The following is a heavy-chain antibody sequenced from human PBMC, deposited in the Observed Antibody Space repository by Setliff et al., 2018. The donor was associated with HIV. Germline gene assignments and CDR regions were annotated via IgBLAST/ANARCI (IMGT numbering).Heavy chain of an antibody. Sequence: VASVKVSCKASGGTFSDYTVNWVRQAPGQGLEWMGRTIPIIGIENYAQKFQGRVTITADKSTSTAYMELNSLRSDDTAIYYCARSDCSSVRCYLGHAFEIWGQGTMVTVSS. D-gene: IGHD2-15*01. V-gene: IGHV1-69*02. CDR2: TIPIIGIE. J-gene: IGHJ3*02. CDR3: ARSDCSSVRCYLGHAFEI. CDR1: GGTFSDYT.